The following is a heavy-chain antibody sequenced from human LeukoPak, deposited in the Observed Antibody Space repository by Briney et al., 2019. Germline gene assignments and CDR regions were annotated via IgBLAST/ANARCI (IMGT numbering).Heavy chain of an antibody. Sequence: GGSLRLSCAASGFTFSPSWMRWVRQGPGKGLEWVSRIKGDGTYKNYADSVRGRFTISRDNAKNTLSLQMNSLRAEDTAVYFCVRDGDAYNFDWWGQGALVTVSS. CDR3: VRDGDAYNFDW. V-gene: IGHV3-74*01. J-gene: IGHJ4*02. CDR1: GFTFSPSW. CDR2: IKGDGTYK. D-gene: IGHD5-24*01.